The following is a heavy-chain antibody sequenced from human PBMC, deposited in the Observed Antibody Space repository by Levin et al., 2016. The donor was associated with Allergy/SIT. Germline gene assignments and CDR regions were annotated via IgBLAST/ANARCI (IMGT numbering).Heavy chain of an antibody. CDR1: GFTFSSYW. CDR2: ISSSGTTT. D-gene: IGHD3-16*01. CDR3: TAFYTDTWYLPWGGDC. V-gene: IGHV3-48*04. Sequence: GESLKISCAASGFTFSSYWMSWVRQAPGKGLEWVSFISSSGTTTYYSDSVKGRFTISRDNAKSSLYLQMNSLRAEDTAVYFCTAFYTDTWYLPWGGDCWGQGTLVTVSS. J-gene: IGHJ4*02.